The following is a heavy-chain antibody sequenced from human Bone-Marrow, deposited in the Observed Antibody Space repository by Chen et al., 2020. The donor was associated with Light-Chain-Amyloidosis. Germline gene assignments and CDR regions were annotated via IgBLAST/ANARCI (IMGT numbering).Heavy chain of an antibody. Sequence: EVQLEQSGPEVKKPGESLKISCKGSGYTFPNYWIGWVRQMPGKGLEWMGVIYPDDSDARYSPSFEGQVTIAADKSITTANLQWRGMKASDTAMYYCARRRDGYNFDYWGQGTLVTVSS. CDR3: ARRRDGYNFDY. V-gene: IGHV5-51*01. CDR2: IYPDDSDA. J-gene: IGHJ4*02. CDR1: GYTFPNYW. D-gene: IGHD5-12*01.